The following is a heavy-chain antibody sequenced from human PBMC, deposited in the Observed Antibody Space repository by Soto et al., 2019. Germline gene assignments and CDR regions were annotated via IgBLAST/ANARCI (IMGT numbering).Heavy chain of an antibody. V-gene: IGHV3-23*01. D-gene: IGHD3-10*01. CDR3: AKSRTSGTYYNPFDAFDI. CDR1: GFTFDNYA. CDR2: IRGSGGGA. Sequence: GGSLRLSCAASGFTFDNYAMNWVRQAPGKGLEWVSGIRGSGGGAYNADSDKGRFTISRDNSKNTLYLQMNGLRAEDTAPHYCAKSRTSGTYYNPFDAFDIWRPWTMVTVS. J-gene: IGHJ3*02.